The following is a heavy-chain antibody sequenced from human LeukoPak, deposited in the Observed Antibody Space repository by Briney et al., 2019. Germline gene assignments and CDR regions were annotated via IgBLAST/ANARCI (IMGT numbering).Heavy chain of an antibody. D-gene: IGHD3-22*01. CDR2: ISWDGGST. J-gene: IGHJ4*02. CDR1: GFTFDDYA. CDR3: AKDINYDSSGGELAGNYFDY. Sequence: PGGSLRLSCAASGFTFDDYAMHWVRQAPGKGLEWVSLISWDGGSTYYADSVKGRFTISRDNSKNSLYLQMNSLRAEDTALYYCAKDINYDSSGGELAGNYFDYWGQGTLVTVSS. V-gene: IGHV3-43D*03.